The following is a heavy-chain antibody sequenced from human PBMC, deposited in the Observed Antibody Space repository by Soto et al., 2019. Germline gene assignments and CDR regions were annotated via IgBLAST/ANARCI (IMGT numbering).Heavy chain of an antibody. J-gene: IGHJ4*02. D-gene: IGHD3-22*01. Sequence: GGSLRLSCAASGFTFSNYDMHWVRQATGQGLEWVSSIGTAGDTYYPGSVKGRFTISRENAKYSLYLQMNSLRAGDTAVYFCARGRYYYESSGYYPPFDYWGQGTLVTVSS. V-gene: IGHV3-13*01. CDR2: IGTAGDT. CDR3: ARGRYYYESSGYYPPFDY. CDR1: GFTFSNYD.